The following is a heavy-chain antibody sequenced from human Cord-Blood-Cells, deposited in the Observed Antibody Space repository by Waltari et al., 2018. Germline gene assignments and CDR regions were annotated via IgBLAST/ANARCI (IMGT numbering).Heavy chain of an antibody. V-gene: IGHV4-34*01. Sequence: QVQLQQWGAALWKPSETLSLTCAASGGSFGGSYWSWIRQPPGMGLEWIGEIKHRGSTNYNPSLKSRVTISVDTSKNQFSLKLSSVTAADTAVYYCARGGVVTYYDFWSGYYFDYWGQGTLVTVSS. CDR2: IKHRGST. D-gene: IGHD3-3*01. CDR3: ARGGVVTYYDFWSGYYFDY. J-gene: IGHJ4*02. CDR1: GGSFGGSY.